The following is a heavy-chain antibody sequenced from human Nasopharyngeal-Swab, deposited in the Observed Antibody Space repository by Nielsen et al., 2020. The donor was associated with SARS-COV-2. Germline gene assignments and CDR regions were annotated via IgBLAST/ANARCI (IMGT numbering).Heavy chain of an antibody. CDR3: TRDSGSYNWFDP. V-gene: IGHV3-73*01. J-gene: IGHJ5*02. CDR2: IDQRANGYAT. Sequence: GESLKISCAASEFTFSDCAIHWVRQASGKGLEWVGLIDQRANGYATAYAASVKDRFTISRDDSHNTAYLQMNSLKTEDTALYYCTRDSGSYNWFDPWGQGALVTVSS. CDR1: EFTFSDCA. D-gene: IGHD3-10*01.